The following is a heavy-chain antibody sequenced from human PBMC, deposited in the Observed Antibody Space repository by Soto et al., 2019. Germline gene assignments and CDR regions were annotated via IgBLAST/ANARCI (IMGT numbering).Heavy chain of an antibody. D-gene: IGHD3-22*01. J-gene: IGHJ4*02. V-gene: IGHV1-69*01. Sequence: QVQLVQSGAEVRKPGSSVMVSCKASGGSFNRHAISWVRQAPGQGLEWMGGIIPIFGTSNHAQKFQGRVTIIADESTSTVYMELSSLRSEDTAIYYCARGWGYDSTDYYYAYWGQGTLVIVSS. CDR2: IIPIFGTS. CDR1: GGSFNRHA. CDR3: ARGWGYDSTDYYYAY.